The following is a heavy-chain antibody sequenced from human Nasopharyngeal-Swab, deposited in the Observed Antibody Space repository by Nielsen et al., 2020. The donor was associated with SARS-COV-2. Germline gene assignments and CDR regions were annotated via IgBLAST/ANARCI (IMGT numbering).Heavy chain of an antibody. CDR1: GGSISSGSYY. D-gene: IGHD6-19*01. V-gene: IGHV4-61*02. Sequence: SETLSLTCTVSGGSISSGSYYWSWIPQPAGKGLEWIGRIYTSGSTHYNPSLKSRVTISVDTSKNQFTLKLSSVTAADTAVYYCARGGQWLVKGKDAFDIWGQGTMVTVSS. J-gene: IGHJ3*02. CDR2: IYTSGST. CDR3: ARGGQWLVKGKDAFDI.